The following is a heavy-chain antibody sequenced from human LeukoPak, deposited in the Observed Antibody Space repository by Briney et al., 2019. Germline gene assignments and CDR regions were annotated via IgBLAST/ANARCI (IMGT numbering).Heavy chain of an antibody. Sequence: GRSLRLSCAASGCTFSSYAMHWVRQAPGKGLEWVAVISYDGSNKYYADSVKGRFTISRDNSKNTLYLQMNSLRAEDTAVYYCARDSGGYSYGYIASYFDYWGQGTLVTVSS. CDR3: ARDSGGYSYGYIASYFDY. V-gene: IGHV3-30-3*01. CDR1: GCTFSSYA. J-gene: IGHJ4*02. CDR2: ISYDGSNK. D-gene: IGHD5-18*01.